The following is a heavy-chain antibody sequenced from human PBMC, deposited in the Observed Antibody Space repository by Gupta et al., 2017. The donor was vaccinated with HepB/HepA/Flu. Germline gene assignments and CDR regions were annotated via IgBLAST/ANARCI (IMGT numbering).Heavy chain of an antibody. J-gene: IGHJ6*02. CDR2: IKEDGSEK. D-gene: IGHD3-10*01. Sequence: EVQLVESGGGLVQPGGSLRLSCAASGFTFSNSWMTWVRQAPGKGLEWVANIKEDGSEKHYVDSVKGRFTISRDNAKNSLYLQMNSLRAEDTAIYYCARDRWAARAVRGVITDYYYYGMDVWGQGTTVTVSS. V-gene: IGHV3-7*01. CDR1: GFTFSNSW. CDR3: ARDRWAARAVRGVITDYYYYGMDV.